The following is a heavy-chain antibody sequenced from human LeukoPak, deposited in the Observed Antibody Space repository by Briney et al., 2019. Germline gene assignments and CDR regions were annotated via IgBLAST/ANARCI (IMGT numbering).Heavy chain of an antibody. CDR3: ARYSKGYFDY. V-gene: IGHV1-2*02. CDR1: GYTFTSYH. CDR2: INPNSGGT. D-gene: IGHD5-18*01. Sequence: GASVKVSCKASGYTFTSYHPHWVRQAPGQGLEWMGWINPNSGGTNYAQKFQGRVTMTRDTSISTAHMELSRLRSDDTAVYYCARYSKGYFDYWGQGTLVTVSS. J-gene: IGHJ4*02.